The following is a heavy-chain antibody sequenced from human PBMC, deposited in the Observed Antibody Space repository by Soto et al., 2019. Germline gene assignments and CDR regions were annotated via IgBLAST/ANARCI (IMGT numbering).Heavy chain of an antibody. J-gene: IGHJ6*02. V-gene: IGHV1-69*12. CDR3: AYNNWGYYYYSVDV. CDR2: IIPIFGTA. D-gene: IGHD1-20*01. CDR1: GGTFSSYA. Sequence: QVQLVQSGAEVKKPGSSVKVSCKASGGTFSSYAISWVRQAPGQGLEWMGGIIPIFGTANYTQNFQGRVTITADESTSTAYMELTSLRSEDTAIYYCAYNNWGYYYYSVDVWGQGTTVTVSS.